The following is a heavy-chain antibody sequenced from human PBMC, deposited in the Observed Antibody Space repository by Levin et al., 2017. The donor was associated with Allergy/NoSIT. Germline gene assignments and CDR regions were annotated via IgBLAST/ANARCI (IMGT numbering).Heavy chain of an antibody. J-gene: IGHJ4*02. Sequence: GGSLRLSCAASGFTFSSYGMHWVRQAPGKGLEWVAVISYDGSNKYYADSVKGRFTISRDNSKNTLYLQMNSLRAEDTAVYYCAKDLSGATGGGYWGQGTLVTVSS. CDR2: ISYDGSNK. CDR3: AKDLSGATGGGY. V-gene: IGHV3-30*18. CDR1: GFTFSSYG. D-gene: IGHD3-16*01.